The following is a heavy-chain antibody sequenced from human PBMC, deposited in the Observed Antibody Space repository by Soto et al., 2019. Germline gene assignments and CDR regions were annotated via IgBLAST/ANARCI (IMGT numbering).Heavy chain of an antibody. CDR3: TTARYCSRDACPAAE. CDR1: GFTFSNAW. J-gene: IGHJ4*02. V-gene: IGHV3-15*01. CDR2: IKSKTDGGTT. Sequence: EVQLVESGGGLVKPGGSLRLSCAASGFTFSNAWMSWVRQAPGKGLEWVGRIKSKTDGGTTDYAAPVKGRFTISRDDSKNTLYLQMNSLKTEDTAVYYCTTARYCSRDACPAAEWGQGTLITVSS. D-gene: IGHD2-2*01.